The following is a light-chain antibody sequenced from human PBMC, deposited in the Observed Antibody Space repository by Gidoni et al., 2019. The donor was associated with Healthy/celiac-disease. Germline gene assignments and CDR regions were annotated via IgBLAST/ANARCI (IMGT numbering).Light chain of an antibody. CDR2: GKN. CDR3: NSRDSSGNPAV. J-gene: IGLJ2*01. CDR1: SLRSYY. Sequence: SSELTQAPAVSVALGQTVRITCQGDSLRSYYASWYQQKPGQAPVLVIYGKNNRPSGIPDRFSGSSSGNTASLTITGAQAEDEADYYCNSRDSSGNPAVFGGGTKLTVL. V-gene: IGLV3-19*01.